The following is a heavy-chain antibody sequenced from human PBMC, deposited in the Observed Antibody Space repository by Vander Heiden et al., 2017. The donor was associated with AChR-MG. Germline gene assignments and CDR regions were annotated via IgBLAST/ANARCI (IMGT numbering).Heavy chain of an antibody. J-gene: IGHJ5*02. V-gene: IGHV2-5*02. CDR3: AHSASNIVVVPAAKGNWFDP. CDR1: GFSLSTSGVG. D-gene: IGHD2-2*01. CDR2: IYWDDDK. Sequence: QITLKESGPTLVKPTQTLTLTCTFSGFSLSTSGVGAGWIRQPPGKALEWLALIYWDDDKRYSPSLKSRLTITKDTSKNQVVLTMTNMDPVDTATYYCAHSASNIVVVPAAKGNWFDPWGQGTLVTVSS.